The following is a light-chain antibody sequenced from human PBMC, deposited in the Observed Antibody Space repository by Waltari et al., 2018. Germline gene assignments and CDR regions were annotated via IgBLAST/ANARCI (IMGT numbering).Light chain of an antibody. V-gene: IGLV2-14*01. CDR2: GVN. Sequence: QSALTQPASVSGSPGQSITISCTGTSRDIGLYNCVSWYQLHPGEAPTLILYGVNSRPAGVSNRFSGSKPGNTASLTISGLQGDDEADYFCASCTDTIPPVVFGGGTKLTVL. CDR3: ASCTDTIPPVV. J-gene: IGLJ2*01. CDR1: SRDIGLYNC.